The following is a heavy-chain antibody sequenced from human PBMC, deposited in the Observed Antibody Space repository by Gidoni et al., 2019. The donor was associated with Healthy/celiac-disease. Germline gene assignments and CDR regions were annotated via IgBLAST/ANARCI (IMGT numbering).Heavy chain of an antibody. V-gene: IGHV3-9*01. CDR1: GFSFDDYA. CDR2: ISWNSGNI. D-gene: IGHD3-10*01. Sequence: EVHLVESGGGLVQPGRSLRLSCAASGFSFDDYAMHWVRQAPGKGLEWGSGISWNSGNIGYADSVKGRFTISRDNAKNSLYLQMNSLRAEDTVLYYCAKDMGRGSGTYYYYFDYWGQGTLVTVSS. J-gene: IGHJ4*02. CDR3: AKDMGRGSGTYYYYFDY.